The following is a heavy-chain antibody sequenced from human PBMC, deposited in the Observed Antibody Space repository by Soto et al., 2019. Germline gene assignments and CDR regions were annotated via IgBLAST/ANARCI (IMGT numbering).Heavy chain of an antibody. CDR2: ISYDGSNK. J-gene: IGHJ6*02. V-gene: IGHV3-30-3*01. CDR1: GFTFSSYA. Sequence: ESGGGVVQPGRSLRLSCAASGFTFSSYAMHWVRQAPGKGLEWVAVISYDGSNKYYADSVKGRFTISRDNSKNTLYLQMNSLRAEDTAVYYCARDLGPPPVYYYGMDVWGQGTTVTVSS. CDR3: ARDLGPPPVYYYGMDV.